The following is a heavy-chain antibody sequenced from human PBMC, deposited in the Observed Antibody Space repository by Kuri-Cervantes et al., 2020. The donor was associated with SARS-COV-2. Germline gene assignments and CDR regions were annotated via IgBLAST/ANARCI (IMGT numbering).Heavy chain of an antibody. CDR3: ARGGVAAGNFQH. Sequence: ESLKISCAVYGGSFSGYYWSWIRQPPGKGLEWIGEINHSGSTNYNPSLKSRVTISVDTSKNQFSLKLSSVTAADTAVYYCARGGVAAGNFQHWGQGTLV. CDR1: GGSFSGYY. D-gene: IGHD6-13*01. CDR2: INHSGST. V-gene: IGHV4-34*01. J-gene: IGHJ1*01.